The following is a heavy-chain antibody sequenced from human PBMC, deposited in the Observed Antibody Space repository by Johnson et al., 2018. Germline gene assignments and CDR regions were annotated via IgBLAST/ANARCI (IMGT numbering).Heavy chain of an antibody. V-gene: IGHV3-23*04. CDR3: AKYSSPYYYYMDV. CDR1: GFTFSSYA. J-gene: IGHJ6*03. Sequence: MQLVESGGGLVQPGGSLRLSCAASGFTFSSYAMSWVRQAPGKGLEWVSAISGSGGSTYYADSVKGRFTISRDNSKNTLYLQMNSLRSEDTAVYYCAKYSSPYYYYMDVWGKGTTVTVSS. D-gene: IGHD6-13*01. CDR2: ISGSGGST.